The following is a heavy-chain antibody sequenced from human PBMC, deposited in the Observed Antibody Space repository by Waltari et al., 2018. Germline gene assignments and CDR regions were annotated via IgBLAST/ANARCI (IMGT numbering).Heavy chain of an antibody. Sequence: QLQLQQSGPGLVKPSESLSLTCAVSGDSMRERDWWSWVRQPPGKGLEWIGQIHRSGKSNSSPSLESRVTLSIDTSNKQFSLRWPSATAADTAVYYCARDRGRGLYLDSWGQGTLVTVSP. CDR3: ARDRGRGLYLDS. D-gene: IGHD2-15*01. J-gene: IGHJ4*02. CDR2: IHRSGKS. CDR1: GDSMRERDW. V-gene: IGHV4-4*02.